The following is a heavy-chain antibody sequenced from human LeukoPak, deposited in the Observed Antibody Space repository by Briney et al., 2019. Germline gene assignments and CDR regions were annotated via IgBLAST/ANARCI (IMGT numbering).Heavy chain of an antibody. CDR3: TRDRFYVWFDP. CDR1: GFTFSAYW. J-gene: IGHJ5*02. D-gene: IGHD3-16*01. Sequence: HTGGSLRLSCAASGFTFSAYWMHWVRQAPGKGLQWIGFIRSSGTTQYAASVKGRFTISRDDSKSIAYLQMNSLKTEDTAVYYCTRDRFYVWFDPWGQGTLVTVSS. CDR2: IRSSGTT. V-gene: IGHV3-49*04.